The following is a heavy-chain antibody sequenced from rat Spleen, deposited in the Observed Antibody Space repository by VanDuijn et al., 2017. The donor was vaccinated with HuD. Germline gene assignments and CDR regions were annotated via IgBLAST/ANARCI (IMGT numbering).Heavy chain of an antibody. CDR2: ITNTGGST. CDR3: ATRNYIRYTWIF. D-gene: IGHD1-2*01. Sequence: EVQLVESDGGLVQPGRSLKLSCAASGFTFSDYYMAWVRQAPGKGLEWVASITNTGGSTYYPDSVKGRFTISRDNAKTTLYLQMNSLRSEDTAPYYCATRNYIRYTWIFWGQGVMVTVSS. CDR1: GFTFSDYY. J-gene: IGHJ2*01. V-gene: IGHV5-20*01.